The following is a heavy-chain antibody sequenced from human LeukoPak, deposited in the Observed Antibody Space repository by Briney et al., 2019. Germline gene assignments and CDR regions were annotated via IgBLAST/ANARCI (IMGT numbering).Heavy chain of an antibody. J-gene: IGHJ3*02. CDR1: GFTFSSYG. Sequence: PGRSLSLSCAASGFTFSSYGMHWVRQAPGKGLEWVAVISYDGSNKYYADSVKGRFTISRDNSKNTLYLQMNSLRAEDTAVYYCAKKRAAFDIWGQGTMVTVSS. CDR3: AKKRAAFDI. CDR2: ISYDGSNK. V-gene: IGHV3-30*18.